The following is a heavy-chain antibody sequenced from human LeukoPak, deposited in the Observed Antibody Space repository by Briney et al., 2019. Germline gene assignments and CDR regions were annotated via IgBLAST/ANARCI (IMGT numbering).Heavy chain of an antibody. D-gene: IGHD6-13*01. CDR3: ARHSSTYLDQ. J-gene: IGHJ4*02. CDR1: GYTFNGQQ. CDR2: INPDSGGT. V-gene: IGHV1-2*02. Sequence: ASVKISCKASGYTFNGQQLHWVRQAPGQGLEWMGWINPDSGGTRYAQKFQGRVTMTRDTSTSTAYMELSRLGSDDTAVYFCARHSSTYLDQWGQGALVTVSS.